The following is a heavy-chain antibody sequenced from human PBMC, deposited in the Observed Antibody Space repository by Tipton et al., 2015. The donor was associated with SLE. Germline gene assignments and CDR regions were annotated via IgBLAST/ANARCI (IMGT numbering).Heavy chain of an antibody. J-gene: IGHJ4*02. Sequence: QVQLVQSGAEVKKPGASVKVSCKASGYTFSRYFMNWIRQAPGQGLEWMGIINPNGGFTSYAQKFQGRVIMTSDTSTSTVYLEVSGLRSDDAAVYYCAASPESQWLAHFDYWGQGTLVTVSS. V-gene: IGHV1-46*01. D-gene: IGHD6-19*01. CDR3: AASPESQWLAHFDY. CDR1: GYTFSRYF. CDR2: INPNGGFT.